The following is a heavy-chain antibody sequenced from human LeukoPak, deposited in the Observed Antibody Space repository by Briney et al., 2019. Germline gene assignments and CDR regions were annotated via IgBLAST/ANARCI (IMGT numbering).Heavy chain of an antibody. CDR1: GGSISSYY. D-gene: IGHD3-22*01. CDR2: IYYSGST. CDR3: ARVTGYMIEDYFDY. J-gene: IGHJ4*02. V-gene: IGHV4-59*01. Sequence: SETLSLTCTVSGGSISSYYWSWIRRPPGKGLEWIGYIYYSGSTNYNPSLKSRVTISVDTSKNQFSLKLSSVTAADTAVYYCARVTGYMIEDYFDYWGQGTLVTVSS.